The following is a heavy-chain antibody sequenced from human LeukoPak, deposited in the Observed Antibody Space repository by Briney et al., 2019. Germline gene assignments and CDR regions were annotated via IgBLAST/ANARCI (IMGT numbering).Heavy chain of an antibody. V-gene: IGHV3-64*01. D-gene: IGHD3-3*01. CDR1: GFTFSSYA. CDR3: ERRNDFWSGYYEVGYFDY. CDR2: ISSNGGST. Sequence: GGSLRLSCAASGFTFSSYAMHCVRQAPGKGLEYVSAISSNGGSTYYANSVKGRFTISRDNSKNTLYLQMGSLRAEDMAVYYCERRNDFWSGYYEVGYFDYWGQGTLVTVSS. J-gene: IGHJ4*02.